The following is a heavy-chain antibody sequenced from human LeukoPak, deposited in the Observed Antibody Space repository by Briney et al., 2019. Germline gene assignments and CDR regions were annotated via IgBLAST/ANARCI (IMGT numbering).Heavy chain of an antibody. D-gene: IGHD3-22*01. CDR2: MNPNSGNT. CDR3: ARGPNSSGYYYVPWGLTGWRLYYFDY. CDR1: GYTFTSYD. V-gene: IGHV1-8*01. Sequence: ASVTVSCKASGYTFTSYDINWVRQATGQGLEWMGWMNPNSGNTGYAQKFQGRVTMTRNTSISTAYMELSSLRSEDTAVYCCARGPNSSGYYYVPWGLTGWRLYYFDYWGQGTLVTVSS. J-gene: IGHJ4*02.